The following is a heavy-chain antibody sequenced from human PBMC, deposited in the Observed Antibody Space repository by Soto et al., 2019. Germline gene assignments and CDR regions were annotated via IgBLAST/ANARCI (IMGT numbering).Heavy chain of an antibody. CDR1: GGSISNYY. CDR3: AKDSGYNYGYFRWFDP. V-gene: IGHV4-59*01. CDR2: IYYSGST. D-gene: IGHD5-18*01. Sequence: PSETLSLTCTVSGGSISNYYWSWIRQPPGKGLEWIGYIYYSGSTNYNPSLKSRVTISVDTSKNQFSLKLSSVTAADTAVYYCAKDSGYNYGYFRWFDPWGQGTLVTVSS. J-gene: IGHJ5*02.